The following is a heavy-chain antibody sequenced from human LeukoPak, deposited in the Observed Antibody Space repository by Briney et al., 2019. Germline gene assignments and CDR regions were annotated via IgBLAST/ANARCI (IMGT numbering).Heavy chain of an antibody. CDR3: ARGPRTIFGPFDP. CDR2: IIPIFGTA. Sequence: ASVKLSCKASGGTFTSYAISWVRQAPGQGLEWMGGIIPIFGTANYAQKFQGRVTITTDESTSTAYMELSSLRSEDTAVYYCARGPRTIFGPFDPWGQGTLATVSS. CDR1: GGTFTSYA. D-gene: IGHD3-3*01. V-gene: IGHV1-69*05. J-gene: IGHJ5*02.